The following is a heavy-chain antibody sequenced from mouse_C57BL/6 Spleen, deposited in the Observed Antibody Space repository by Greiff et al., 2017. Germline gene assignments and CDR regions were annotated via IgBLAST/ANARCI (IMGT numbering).Heavy chain of an antibody. Sequence: QVQLQQPGAELVKPGASVKLSCKASGYTFTSYWMHWVKQRPGQGLEWIGMIHPTGGSTNYNEKFKSKATLTVDKSSSTAYMQLRSLASDDVDGYDCERAYDYDAFDYWGQGTTLTVSS. CDR1: GYTFTSYW. CDR2: IHPTGGST. J-gene: IGHJ2*01. CDR3: ERAYDYDAFDY. D-gene: IGHD2-4*01. V-gene: IGHV1-64*01.